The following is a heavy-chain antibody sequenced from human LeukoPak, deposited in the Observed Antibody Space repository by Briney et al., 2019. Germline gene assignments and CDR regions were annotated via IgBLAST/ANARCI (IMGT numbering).Heavy chain of an antibody. CDR2: INHSGST. CDR1: GGSFSGYY. Sequence: SETLSLTCAVYGGSFSGYYWSWIRQPPGEGLEWIGEINHSGSTNYNPSLKSRVTISVDTSKNQFSLKLSSVTAADTAVYYCARGRGYSSGWYLSHWYFDLWGRGTLVTVSS. CDR3: ARGRGYSSGWYLSHWYFDL. J-gene: IGHJ2*01. V-gene: IGHV4-34*01. D-gene: IGHD6-19*01.